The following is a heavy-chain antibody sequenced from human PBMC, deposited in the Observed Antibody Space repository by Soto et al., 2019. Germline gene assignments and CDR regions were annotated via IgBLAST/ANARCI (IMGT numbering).Heavy chain of an antibody. CDR3: AREHRLLLYYYGMDV. V-gene: IGHV3-11*01. CDR1: GFTFSDYY. D-gene: IGHD3-10*01. Sequence: GGSLRLSCAASGFTFSDYYMSWIRQAPGQGLEWVSYISSSGSTIYYADSVKGRFTISRDNAKNSLYLQMNSLRAEDTAGYYCAREHRLLLYYYGMDVWGQGTTVTVSS. J-gene: IGHJ6*02. CDR2: ISSSGSTI.